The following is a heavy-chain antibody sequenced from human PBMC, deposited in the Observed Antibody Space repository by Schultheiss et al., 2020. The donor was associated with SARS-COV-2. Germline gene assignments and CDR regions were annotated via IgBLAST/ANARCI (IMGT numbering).Heavy chain of an antibody. CDR1: GFTFSSYG. J-gene: IGHJ4*02. CDR3: TTLDSSSLFGY. CDR2: ISYDGSNK. D-gene: IGHD6-6*01. V-gene: IGHV3-30*03. Sequence: GGSLRLSCAASGFTFSSYGMHWVRQAPGKGLEWVAVISYDGSNKYYADSVKGRFTISRDNSKNTLYLQMNSLKTEDTAVYYCTTLDSSSLFGYWGQGTLVTVSS.